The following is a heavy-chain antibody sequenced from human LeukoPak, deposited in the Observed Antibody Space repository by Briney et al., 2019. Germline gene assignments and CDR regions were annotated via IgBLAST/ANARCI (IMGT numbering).Heavy chain of an antibody. CDR1: GGSFSGYY. J-gene: IGHJ5*02. Sequence: KTSETLSLTCAVYGGSFSGYYWSWIRQPPGKGLEWIGEINHSGSTNYNPSLKSRVTISVDTSKNQFSLKLSSVTAADTAVYYCARGRALITMVQGARTNWFDPWGQGTLVTVSS. CDR3: ARGRALITMVQGARTNWFDP. V-gene: IGHV4-34*01. D-gene: IGHD3-10*01. CDR2: INHSGST.